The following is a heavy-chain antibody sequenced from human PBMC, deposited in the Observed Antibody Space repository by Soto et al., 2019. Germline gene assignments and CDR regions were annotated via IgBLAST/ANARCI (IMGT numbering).Heavy chain of an antibody. Sequence: SETLSLTCAVSGGSISSGGYSWSWIRQPPGKGLEWIGYIYHSGSTYYNLSLKSRVTISVDRSKNQFSLKLSSVTAADTAVYYCARVLADGSGSYGTFDYWGQGTLVTVSS. CDR2: IYHSGST. V-gene: IGHV4-30-2*01. D-gene: IGHD3-10*01. CDR1: GGSISSGGYS. J-gene: IGHJ4*02. CDR3: ARVLADGSGSYGTFDY.